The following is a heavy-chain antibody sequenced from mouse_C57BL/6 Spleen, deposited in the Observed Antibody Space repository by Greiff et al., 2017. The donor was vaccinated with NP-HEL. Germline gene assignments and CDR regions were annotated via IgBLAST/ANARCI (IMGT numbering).Heavy chain of an antibody. J-gene: IGHJ4*01. CDR1: GYTFTSYW. Sequence: QVQLQQPGAELVKPGASVKLSCKASGYTFTSYWMHWVKQRPGQGLEWIGMIHPNSGSTNYNEKFKSKATLTVDKSSSTAYMQLSSLTSEDSAVYYCARSYYSDPGLYAMDYWGQGTSVTVSS. V-gene: IGHV1-64*01. CDR2: IHPNSGST. CDR3: ARSYYSDPGLYAMDY. D-gene: IGHD2-12*01.